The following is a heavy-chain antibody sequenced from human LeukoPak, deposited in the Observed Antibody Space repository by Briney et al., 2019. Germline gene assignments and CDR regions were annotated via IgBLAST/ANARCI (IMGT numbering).Heavy chain of an antibody. J-gene: IGHJ4*02. Sequence: ASVTVSRKASGYTFTSYGISWVRQAPGQGLEWMGWISTYNGNTHYAQKLQGRVTMTTDTSTSTAYMELRSLRSDDTAVYYCARSSLAVAGSVFDYWGQGTRVTVSS. CDR3: ARSSLAVAGSVFDY. D-gene: IGHD6-19*01. V-gene: IGHV1-18*01. CDR2: ISTYNGNT. CDR1: GYTFTSYG.